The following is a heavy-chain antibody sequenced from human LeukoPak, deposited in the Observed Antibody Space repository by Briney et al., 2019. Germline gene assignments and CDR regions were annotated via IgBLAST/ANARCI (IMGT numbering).Heavy chain of an antibody. Sequence: PGESLRLSCAASGFTFSTYSMTWVRQGPGKGLEWVSSIYPNGGSTFYADSVKGRFTISRDNSKYTLYLQMSSLRTEDTAIYYCTKDVVPDSGWDLDYWGQGTLVTVSS. V-gene: IGHV3-23*01. CDR2: IYPNGGST. J-gene: IGHJ4*02. CDR1: GFTFSTYS. D-gene: IGHD6-19*01. CDR3: TKDVVPDSGWDLDY.